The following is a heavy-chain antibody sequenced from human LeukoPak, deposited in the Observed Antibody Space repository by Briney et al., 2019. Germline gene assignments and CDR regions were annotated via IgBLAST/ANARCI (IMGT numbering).Heavy chain of an antibody. J-gene: IGHJ5*02. V-gene: IGHV1-8*03. CDR1: GYTFTSYD. Sequence: ASVKVSCKASGYTFTSYDINWVRQATGQGLEWMGWMNPNSGSTGYAQKFQGRVTFTRNTSISTAYMELSSLRSEDTAVYYCARGKELGYCTNGVCPNWFDPWGQGTPVTVSP. CDR2: MNPNSGST. D-gene: IGHD2-8*01. CDR3: ARGKELGYCTNGVCPNWFDP.